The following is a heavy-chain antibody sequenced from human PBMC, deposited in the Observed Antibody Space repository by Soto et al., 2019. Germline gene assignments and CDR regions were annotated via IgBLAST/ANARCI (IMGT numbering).Heavy chain of an antibody. Sequence: SETLSLTCTVSGASISGFYWSWIRKSAGKGLEWIGHIYATGTTDYNPSLKSRVMMSVDTSKKQFSLKLRSVTAADTAVYYCVRDGTKTLRDWFDPWGQGISVTVSS. CDR1: GASISGFY. CDR3: VRDGTKTLRDWFDP. V-gene: IGHV4-4*07. J-gene: IGHJ5*02. CDR2: IYATGTT. D-gene: IGHD1-1*01.